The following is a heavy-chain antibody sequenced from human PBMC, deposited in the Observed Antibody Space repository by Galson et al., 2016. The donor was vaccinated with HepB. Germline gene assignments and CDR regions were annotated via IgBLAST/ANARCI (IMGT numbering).Heavy chain of an antibody. CDR3: ARGKISTAWQDY. CDR1: GFTFSSYS. Sequence: SLRLSCAASGFTFSSYSMSWVRQAPGKGLEWVSSISSSSSSSLYYADSVKGRFTISRDNAKKSRYLQMNSLRAEDTAEYYCARGKISTAWQDYWGQGTLVTVSS. J-gene: IGHJ4*02. CDR2: ISSSSSSSL. D-gene: IGHD6-19*01. V-gene: IGHV3-21*01.